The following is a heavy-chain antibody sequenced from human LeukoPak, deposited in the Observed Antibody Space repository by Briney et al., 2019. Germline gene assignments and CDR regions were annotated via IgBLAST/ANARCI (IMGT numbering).Heavy chain of an antibody. J-gene: IGHJ6*03. V-gene: IGHV1-2*02. CDR1: GYTSTGYY. CDR2: INPNSGGT. Sequence: ASVKVSCKASGYTSTGYYMHWVRQAPGQGLEWMGWINPNSGGTNYAQKFQGRVTMTRDTSISTAYMELSRLRSDDTAVYYCARDADYYYYMDVWGKGTTVTVSS. CDR3: ARDADYYYYMDV.